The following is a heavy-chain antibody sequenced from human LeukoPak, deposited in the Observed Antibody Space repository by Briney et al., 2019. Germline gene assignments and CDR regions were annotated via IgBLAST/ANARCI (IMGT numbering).Heavy chain of an antibody. D-gene: IGHD5-18*01. V-gene: IGHV1-46*01. CDR2: TDPSSGNI. J-gene: IGHJ4*02. CDR1: GYTFTKSY. CDR3: AREPTASSCYFDY. Sequence: GASVKVSCKTSGYTFTKSYMHWVRQAPGQGLEWMGMTDPSSGNINYPKKFQGRVAVTRDTSTSTLYMELSSLRSDDTAVYYCAREPTASSCYFDYWAREPWSPSPQ.